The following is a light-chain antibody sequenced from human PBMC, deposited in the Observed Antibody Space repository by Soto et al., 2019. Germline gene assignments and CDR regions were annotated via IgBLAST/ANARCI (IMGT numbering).Light chain of an antibody. J-gene: IGKJ2*02. CDR1: QSVSNW. Sequence: DIQMTQSPSTLSAFVGDRVTITCRASQSVSNWLAWYQQKPGKAPRLLISKASTLESGVPSRFSGSGSGTEFTLSISRLQPEDFATYYCQQYRSASTFGQGTKLEIK. V-gene: IGKV1-5*03. CDR2: KAS. CDR3: QQYRSAST.